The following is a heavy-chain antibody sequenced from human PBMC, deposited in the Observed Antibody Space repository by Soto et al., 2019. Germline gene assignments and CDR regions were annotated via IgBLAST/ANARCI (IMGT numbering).Heavy chain of an antibody. CDR2: INHSGST. J-gene: IGHJ5*02. D-gene: IGHD2-15*01. CDR1: GGSFSGYY. V-gene: IGHV4-34*01. CDR3: ARGRVVVVAARHYNWFDP. Sequence: QVQLQQWGAGLLKPSETLSLTCAVYGGSFSGYYWSWIRQPPGKGLEWIGEINHSGSTNYNPSLKSRVTISVDTSKNPCSLQLSSVTAADTAVYYCARGRVVVVAARHYNWFDPWGQGTLVTVSS.